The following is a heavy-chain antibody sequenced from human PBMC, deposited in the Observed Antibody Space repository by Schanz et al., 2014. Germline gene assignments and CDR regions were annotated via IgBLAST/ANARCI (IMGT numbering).Heavy chain of an antibody. CDR3: ARHSGYYYYYGMDV. CDR1: GGSFSAYY. Sequence: QLHQWGAGLLKPSETLSLTCAVSGGSFSAYYWSWIRQPPGKGLEWIGSIYYSGSTYYNPSLKSRVTIPVDTPKNQFPLKLSSVTAADTAVYYCARHSGYYYYYGMDVWGQGTTVTVSS. V-gene: IGHV4-34*01. J-gene: IGHJ6*02. CDR2: IYYSGST.